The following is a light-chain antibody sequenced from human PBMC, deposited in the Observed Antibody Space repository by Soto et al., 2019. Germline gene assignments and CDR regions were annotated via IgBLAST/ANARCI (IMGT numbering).Light chain of an antibody. Sequence: DVPSTQSPSTLSAFVGDRVTITCRASQSIGRWLAWYQQKPGKAPKLLIYDASSLESGVPSRFSGSGSGTEFTLTISSLQPDDFATYYCQQYNSYWTFGQGTNVDI. V-gene: IGKV1-5*01. CDR3: QQYNSYWT. CDR2: DAS. CDR1: QSIGRW. J-gene: IGKJ1*01.